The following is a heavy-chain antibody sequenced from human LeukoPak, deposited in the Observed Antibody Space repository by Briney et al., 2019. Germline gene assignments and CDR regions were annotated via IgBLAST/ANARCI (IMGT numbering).Heavy chain of an antibody. V-gene: IGHV3-15*01. CDR3: TTLSYVGGY. CDR1: GFTFTNAW. D-gene: IGHD3-10*02. J-gene: IGHJ4*02. Sequence: PGGSLRLSCAASGFTFTNAWMSWVRQAPGKVLEWIGRSKSQTDGGTTDYAATVKGRFTISRDDSKNTVYLQMNSLKTEDTAVYYCTTLSYVGGYWGQGTLVTVSS. CDR2: SKSQTDGGTT.